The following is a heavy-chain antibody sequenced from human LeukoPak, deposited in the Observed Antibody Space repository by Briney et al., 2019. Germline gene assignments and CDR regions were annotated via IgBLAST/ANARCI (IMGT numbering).Heavy chain of an antibody. CDR3: ARFGDYYGMDV. CDR1: GFTFSTYS. Sequence: PGGSLRLSCAGSGFTFSTYSMNWVRQAPGKGLEWVSSISSSSNYIYYADSVKGRFTISRDNAKNSLYLQMNSLRAEDTAVYYCARFGDYYGMDVWGQGTTVTVSS. CDR2: ISSSSNYI. V-gene: IGHV3-21*01. J-gene: IGHJ6*02. D-gene: IGHD3-10*01.